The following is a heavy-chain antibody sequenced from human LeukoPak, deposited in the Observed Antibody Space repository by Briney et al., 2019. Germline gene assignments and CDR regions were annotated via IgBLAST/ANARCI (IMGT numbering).Heavy chain of an antibody. CDR2: IYYSGST. V-gene: IGHV4-59*01. Sequence: SSETLSLTCSVSGGSMSNYYWSWIRQPPGKRLEWIAYIYYSGSTNYNPSLKSRATISVDTSKNQFSLKLTSVTAADTAVYYCARTSNYWSPYFDYWGQGALVTVSS. D-gene: IGHD1-1*01. CDR1: GGSMSNYY. CDR3: ARTSNYWSPYFDY. J-gene: IGHJ4*02.